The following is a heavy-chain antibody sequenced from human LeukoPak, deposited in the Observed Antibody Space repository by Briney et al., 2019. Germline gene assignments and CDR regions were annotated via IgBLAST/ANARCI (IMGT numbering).Heavy chain of an antibody. CDR1: GFTFSSYW. J-gene: IGHJ4*02. D-gene: IGHD3-10*01. CDR2: IKQDGTEK. V-gene: IGHV3-7*01. Sequence: GGSLRLSCAASGFTFSSYWMSWVRQAPGRGLEWVANIKQDGTEKYYVDSVKGRFTISRDNAKNSLYLQMNSLRVEDTATYYCAKVAHYYYGSESYYFFEHWGQGTPVTASS. CDR3: AKVAHYYYGSESYYFFEH.